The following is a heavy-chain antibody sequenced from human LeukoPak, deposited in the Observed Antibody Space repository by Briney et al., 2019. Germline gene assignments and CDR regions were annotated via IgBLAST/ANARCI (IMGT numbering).Heavy chain of an antibody. CDR1: GFMFSSNW. CDR2: IKEDGTET. CDR3: AKEGRSLQTY. J-gene: IGHJ4*02. V-gene: IGHV3-7*03. D-gene: IGHD5-24*01. Sequence: GGSLRLSCAASGFMFSSNWMSWVRLAPGKGLEWVVNIKEDGTETYYVDSVKGRFTISRDNAKNSLYLQMNSLRVEDTAVYYCAKEGRSLQTYWGQGTLVTVSS.